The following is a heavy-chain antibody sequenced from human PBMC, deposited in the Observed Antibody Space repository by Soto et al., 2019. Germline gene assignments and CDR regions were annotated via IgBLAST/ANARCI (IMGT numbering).Heavy chain of an antibody. CDR1: GASIITDGYY. CDR3: ASVPTYYQDGIGYQPFRP. J-gene: IGHJ5*02. CDR2: IHYSGGATYSP. V-gene: IGHV4-31*03. Sequence: QVQLQESGPGLVEPSQTLSLICTVSGASIITDGYYWTWIRQHPGKGLEWLGYIHYSGGATYSPSYNPSLQSRIAISVDISKSLFSLKLTSVTAADTAVYYCASVPTYYQDGIGYQPFRPWGQGTLVTVSS. D-gene: IGHD3-22*01.